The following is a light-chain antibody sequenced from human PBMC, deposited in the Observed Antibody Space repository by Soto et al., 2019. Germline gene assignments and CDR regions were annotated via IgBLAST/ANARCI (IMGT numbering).Light chain of an antibody. J-gene: IGLJ3*02. CDR3: NSYAASGNLWV. CDR1: SSDVGSYNY. CDR2: EVT. V-gene: IGLV2-14*02. Sequence: QSALTQPASVSGSPGQSITISCTGTSSDVGSYNYVSWYQQHPGKAPKLMIYEVTQRPSGVPNRFSGSKSGNTASLTVSGLQAEDEADYYCNSYAASGNLWVFGGGTKLTVL.